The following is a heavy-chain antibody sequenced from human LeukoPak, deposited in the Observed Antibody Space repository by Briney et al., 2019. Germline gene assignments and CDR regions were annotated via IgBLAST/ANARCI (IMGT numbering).Heavy chain of an antibody. D-gene: IGHD3-3*01. CDR1: GYTFTSYG. CDR2: ISAYYGNA. J-gene: IGHJ4*02. Sequence: ASVKVSCKASGYTFTSYGISWVRQAPGQGLEWMGWISAYYGNANYAQKLQGRVTMTTDKSTSTAYMELRSLRSDDTAVYYCTRATVGFWSGYFGYWGQGTLVTVSS. CDR3: TRATVGFWSGYFGY. V-gene: IGHV1-18*01.